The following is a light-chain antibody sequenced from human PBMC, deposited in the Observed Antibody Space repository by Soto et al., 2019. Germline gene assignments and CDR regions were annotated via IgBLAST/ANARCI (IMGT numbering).Light chain of an antibody. CDR1: QSVSSY. CDR2: DAS. J-gene: IGKJ2*01. V-gene: IGKV3-11*01. Sequence: EIVLTQSPATLSLSPGERATLSCRASQSVSSYLAWYQHKPGQAPRLLIYDASNRATGIPARFSGSGSRTDFTLTISSLEPEDFAVYYCQLRVNWPPLYTFGQGTKLEIK. CDR3: QLRVNWPPLYT.